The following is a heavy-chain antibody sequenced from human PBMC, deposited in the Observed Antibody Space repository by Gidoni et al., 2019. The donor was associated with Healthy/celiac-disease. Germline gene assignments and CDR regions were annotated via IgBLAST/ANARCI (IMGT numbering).Heavy chain of an antibody. J-gene: IGHJ3*02. CDR2: ISSSSSTI. D-gene: IGHD3-10*01. Sequence: EVQLVESGGGLVQPGGSRRPSGAAPGFTFSSDSMNWVRQAPGKGLEWVSYISSSSSTIYYADSVKGRFTISRDNAKNSLYLQMNSLRAEDTAVYYCARELLLWFRVPDAFDIWGQGTMVTVSS. V-gene: IGHV3-48*01. CDR1: GFTFSSDS. CDR3: ARELLLWFRVPDAFDI.